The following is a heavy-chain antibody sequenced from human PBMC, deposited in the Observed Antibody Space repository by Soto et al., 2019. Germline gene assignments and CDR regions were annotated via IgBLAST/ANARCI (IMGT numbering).Heavy chain of an antibody. D-gene: IGHD3-3*01. CDR2: MWYDGSKE. V-gene: IGHV3-33*01. Sequence: QVQLVESGGGVVQPGRSLRLSCEASGFTFSDYAMHWVRQAPGKGLEWVGIMWYDGSKEYYVDSVKGRFTISRDNSRNTIFLQMNSLRAEDTATYFCARVLSGWVFGVVDLWGQGTLVTVSS. CDR3: ARVLSGWVFGVVDL. J-gene: IGHJ5*02. CDR1: GFTFSDYA.